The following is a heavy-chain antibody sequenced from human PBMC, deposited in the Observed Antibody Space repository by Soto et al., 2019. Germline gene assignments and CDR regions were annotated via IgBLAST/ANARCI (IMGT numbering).Heavy chain of an antibody. D-gene: IGHD3-10*01. CDR3: ATTYYYGSGSYYNVLNWFDP. V-gene: IGHV4-39*01. CDR1: GGSISSSSYY. CDR2: IYYSGST. J-gene: IGHJ5*02. Sequence: QLQLQESGPGLVKPSETLSLTCTVSGGSISSSSYYWGWIRQPPGKGLEWIGSIYYSGSTYYNPSLKSRVTISVDTSKNQFSLKLSSVTAADTAVYYCATTYYYGSGSYYNVLNWFDPWGQGTLVTVSS.